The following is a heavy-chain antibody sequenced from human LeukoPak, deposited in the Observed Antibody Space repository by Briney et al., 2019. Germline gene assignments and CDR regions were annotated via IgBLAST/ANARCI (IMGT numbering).Heavy chain of an antibody. Sequence: ASVKVSCKASGGTFSSYAISWVRQAPGQGLEWMGGIIPIFGTANYAQKFQGRVTITADGSTSTAYMELSSLRSEDTAVYYCARDVDTAMVGWFDPWGQGTLVTVSS. J-gene: IGHJ5*02. V-gene: IGHV1-69*13. CDR3: ARDVDTAMVGWFDP. CDR1: GGTFSSYA. D-gene: IGHD5-18*01. CDR2: IIPIFGTA.